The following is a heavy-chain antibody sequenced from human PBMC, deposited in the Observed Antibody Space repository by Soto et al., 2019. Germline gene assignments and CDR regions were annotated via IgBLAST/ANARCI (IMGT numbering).Heavy chain of an antibody. CDR1: GFTFSNYA. CDR2: IRSDGGNT. D-gene: IGHD6-19*01. J-gene: IGHJ4*02. CDR3: VKLSSGWFLDY. Sequence: PGGSPRLSCSASGFTFSNYAMHWVRQAPGKGLEYVSAIRSDGGNTYYPDSVKGRFTISRDNSKNTQHLQMSSLRIEDTAVYYCVKLSSGWFLDYWGQGTLVTVSS. V-gene: IGHV3-64D*08.